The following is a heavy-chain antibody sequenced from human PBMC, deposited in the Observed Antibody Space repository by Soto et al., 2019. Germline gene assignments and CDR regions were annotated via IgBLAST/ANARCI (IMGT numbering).Heavy chain of an antibody. Sequence: QVQLQQWGAGLLKPSETLSLTCAVYGGSFSGYYWSWIRQPPGKGLAWLGEINHSGSTNYNPSLKSRVTISVDTSKNQFSLKLSSVTAADTAVYYCARGYRKTAARFDPWGQGTLVTVSS. D-gene: IGHD6-13*01. CDR2: INHSGST. J-gene: IGHJ5*02. CDR3: ARGYRKTAARFDP. CDR1: GGSFSGYY. V-gene: IGHV4-34*01.